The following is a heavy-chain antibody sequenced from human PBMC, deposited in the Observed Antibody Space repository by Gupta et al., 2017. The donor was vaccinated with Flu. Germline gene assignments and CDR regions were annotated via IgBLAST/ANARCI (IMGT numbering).Heavy chain of an antibody. J-gene: IGHJ4*02. CDR2: IRSKDNNYAT. V-gene: IGHV3-73*01. D-gene: IGHD4-17*01. CDR3: ARLSDSGTVTTILYY. CDR1: SASG. Sequence: SASGMHWVRQASGKGLEWVGRIRSKDNNYATAYAASVKGRFTVSRDESKSTAYLKMNSLKVEDTAVYYWARLSDSGTVTTILYYWGQGTMVTGS.